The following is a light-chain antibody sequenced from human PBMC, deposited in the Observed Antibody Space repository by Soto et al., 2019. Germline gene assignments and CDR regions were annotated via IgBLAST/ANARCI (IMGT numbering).Light chain of an antibody. CDR3: QQYDNWPWT. Sequence: EIVLTQSPGTLSLSPGERATLSCRASQSVSSSYLAWYQQKPGQAPRLLIYDATKRASGIPVRFTGSGSGTDFTLTISSLQSEDFAVYYCQQYDNWPWTFGQGTKVDIK. CDR1: QSVSSSY. J-gene: IGKJ1*01. V-gene: IGKV3-20*01. CDR2: DAT.